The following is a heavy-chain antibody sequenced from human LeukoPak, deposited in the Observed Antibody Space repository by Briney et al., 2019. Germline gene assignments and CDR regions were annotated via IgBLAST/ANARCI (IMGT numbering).Heavy chain of an antibody. CDR2: INHSGST. Sequence: PSETLSLTCAVYGGSFSGYYWSWIRQPPGKGLEWIGEINHSGSTNYNPSLKSRVTISVDTSKNQFSLKLSSVTAADTAVYYCARTISVGSVPAANPNWFDPWGQGTLVTVSS. CDR1: GGSFSGYY. J-gene: IGHJ5*02. V-gene: IGHV4-34*01. D-gene: IGHD2-2*01. CDR3: ARTISVGSVPAANPNWFDP.